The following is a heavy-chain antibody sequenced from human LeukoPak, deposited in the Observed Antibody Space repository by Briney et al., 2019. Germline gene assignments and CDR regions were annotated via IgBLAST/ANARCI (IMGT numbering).Heavy chain of an antibody. CDR3: VSGFLQWLY. J-gene: IGHJ4*02. CDR1: GFIFGGYW. V-gene: IGHV3-7*01. Sequence: GGSQRLSCAASGFIFGGYWMSWVRQAPGRGLEWVANTNPDGSIKYYVDSVNGRFTISRDNAKNSLYLQVNSLRAEDTAVYYCVSGFLQWLYWGQGTLVTVSS. D-gene: IGHD3-3*01. CDR2: TNPDGSIK.